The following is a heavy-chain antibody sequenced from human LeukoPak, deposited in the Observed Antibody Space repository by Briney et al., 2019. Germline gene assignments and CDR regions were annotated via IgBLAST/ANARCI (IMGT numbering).Heavy chain of an antibody. CDR3: ARDFGYS. CDR2: ISSSGSII. CDR1: RFTFSAYS. V-gene: IGHV3-48*04. J-gene: IGHJ5*02. D-gene: IGHD3-10*01. Sequence: GGSLRLSCAASRFTFSAYSMTWVRQAPGKGLEWVSYISSSGSIIYYSDSVKGRFTISRDNAKNSLYLQMNSLRAEDTAVYYCARDFGYSWGQGTLVTVSS.